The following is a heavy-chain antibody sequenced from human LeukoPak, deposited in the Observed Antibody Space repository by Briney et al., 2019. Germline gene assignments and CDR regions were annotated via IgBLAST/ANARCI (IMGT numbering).Heavy chain of an antibody. CDR1: GGSISSSSYY. V-gene: IGHV4-39*07. D-gene: IGHD3-10*01. CDR2: IYYSGTT. Sequence: PSETLSLTCTVSGGSISSSSYYWGWIRQPPGKGLEWIGIIYYSGTTYYIPSLKSRVTISVDTSKNQFSLKLSSVTAADTAVYYCARAMDVTYYYGSGSPSGIDYWGQGTLVTVSS. J-gene: IGHJ4*02. CDR3: ARAMDVTYYYGSGSPSGIDY.